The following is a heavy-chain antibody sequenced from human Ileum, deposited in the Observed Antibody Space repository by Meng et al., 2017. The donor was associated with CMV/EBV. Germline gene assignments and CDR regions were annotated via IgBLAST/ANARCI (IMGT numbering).Heavy chain of an antibody. Sequence: GGSLRLSCTASGFTFQDYAMSWVRQAPGKGLEWISFIRSKAYGATTEYAASVKGRFTISRDDSKSIASLEMNSLKTEDTAVYYCTRNQGASWYSDYWVQGCWSPSPQ. D-gene: IGHD1-1*01. CDR2: IRSKAYGATT. CDR1: GFTFQDYA. V-gene: IGHV3-49*04. J-gene: IGHJ4*02. CDR3: TRNQGASWYSDY.